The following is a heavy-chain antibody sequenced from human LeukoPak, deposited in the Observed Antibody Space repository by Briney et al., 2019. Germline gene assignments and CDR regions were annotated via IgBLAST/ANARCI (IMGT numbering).Heavy chain of an antibody. J-gene: IGHJ4*02. Sequence: ASVKVSCKASGYTFTGYYMHWVRQAPGQGLEWMGRINPNSGGTNYAQKFQGRVTMTRDTSISTAYMELSRPRSDDTAVYYCARVSRSAPYCSGGSCYSIPDYWGQGTLVTVSP. CDR2: INPNSGGT. CDR3: ARVSRSAPYCSGGSCYSIPDY. V-gene: IGHV1-2*06. CDR1: GYTFTGYY. D-gene: IGHD2-15*01.